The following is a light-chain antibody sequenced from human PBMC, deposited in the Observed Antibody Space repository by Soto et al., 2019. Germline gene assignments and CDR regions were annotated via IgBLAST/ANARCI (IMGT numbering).Light chain of an antibody. CDR2: DAS. CDR1: QFISNS. V-gene: IGKV3-11*01. J-gene: IGKJ5*01. Sequence: EIVMTQSPATLSVSPGERVTLSCRASQFISNSLAWYQQRPGQPPRLLIYDASNRATGIPARFSGSGSGTDFTLTISSLEPEDFAVYYCQQRSNWPITFGQGTRLEIK. CDR3: QQRSNWPIT.